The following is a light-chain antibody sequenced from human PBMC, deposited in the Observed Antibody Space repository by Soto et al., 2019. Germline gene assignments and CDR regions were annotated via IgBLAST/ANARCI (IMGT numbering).Light chain of an antibody. J-gene: IGKJ2*01. V-gene: IGKV1-5*03. CDR3: QQYNDSFPYT. CDR2: EAS. Sequence: DIQMTQSPSTLSASVGDRVTITCRASQSISSWLAWYQQKPGAAPKLLIYEASTLESGVPSRFSGSRSGTEFTLTVSILQPDDFATYYCQQYNDSFPYTFGQGTKLEI. CDR1: QSISSW.